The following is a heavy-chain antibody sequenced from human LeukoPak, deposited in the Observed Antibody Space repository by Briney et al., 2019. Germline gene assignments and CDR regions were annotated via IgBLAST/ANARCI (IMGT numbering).Heavy chain of an antibody. V-gene: IGHV4-61*02. CDR1: GASISSGGYY. CDR3: ASWTRFTYYDILTGTPGDAFDI. J-gene: IGHJ3*02. CDR2: ISTSGST. Sequence: SQTLSLACTVSGASISSGGYYWTWIRQPAGKGLEWIGRISTSGSTNYNPSLKSRVTISLDTSKNQFSLKLSSVTAADTAVYYCASWTRFTYYDILTGTPGDAFDIWGQGTMVTVSS. D-gene: IGHD3-9*01.